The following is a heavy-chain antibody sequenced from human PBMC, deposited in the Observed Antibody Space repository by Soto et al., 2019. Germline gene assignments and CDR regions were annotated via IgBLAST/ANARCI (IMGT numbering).Heavy chain of an antibody. D-gene: IGHD1-26*01. V-gene: IGHV3-48*02. CDR2: ISSSSATV. CDR1: GFAFSRYS. Sequence: EVQLVESGGDLVQPGGSLRISCAASGFAFSRYSMNWVRQAPGKGLEWVSVISSSSATVHYVDSVKGRFTISRDNAKNSLYLQMNSLRDDDTAVYYCERDGHQETSYYRFDYWGQGTLVTVSS. CDR3: ERDGHQETSYYRFDY. J-gene: IGHJ4*02.